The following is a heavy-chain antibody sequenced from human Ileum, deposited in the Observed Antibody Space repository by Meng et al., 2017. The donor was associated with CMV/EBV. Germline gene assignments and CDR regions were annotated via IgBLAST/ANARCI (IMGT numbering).Heavy chain of an antibody. J-gene: IGHJ4*02. Sequence: QLQLHESGPGLVKPSEPLSVTCTVYGGSIRSSSFYWGWIRQPRGKGLEWIGTIYYSWSTYYDTSLKSRVTISLDTSENQFSLELTSVTAADTAVYFCARAWVPGRPDYWGQGALVTVSS. CDR3: ARAWVPGRPDY. CDR1: GGSIRSSSFY. V-gene: IGHV4-39*07. CDR2: IYYSWST. D-gene: IGHD1-26*01.